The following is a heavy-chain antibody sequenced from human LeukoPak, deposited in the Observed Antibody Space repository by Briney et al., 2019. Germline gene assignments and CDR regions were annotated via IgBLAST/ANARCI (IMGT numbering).Heavy chain of an antibody. Sequence: PSETLSLTCTVSGGSISSYYWSWIRQPPGKGLEWIGYDHYSGSTNYNPSLKSRVTISVDRSKNQFSLELSSVTAADTAVYYCVRVRSGWYYFDYWGQGTLVTVSS. J-gene: IGHJ4*02. CDR2: DHYSGST. CDR3: VRVRSGWYYFDY. V-gene: IGHV4-59*08. CDR1: GGSISSYY. D-gene: IGHD6-19*01.